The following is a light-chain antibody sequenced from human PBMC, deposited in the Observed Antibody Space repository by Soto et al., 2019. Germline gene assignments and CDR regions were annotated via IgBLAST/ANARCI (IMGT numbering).Light chain of an antibody. V-gene: IGKV1-39*01. J-gene: IGKJ5*01. CDR1: QGIRND. CDR3: QPSSRTSIT. CDR2: TAS. Sequence: DIQMTQAPSSLSASVGDRVTITCRASQGIRNDLGWYQQKPGKAPKLLIYTASSLQSGVPSRFSSSGSGPALTITINSLQPEDFATYYCQPSSRTSITFGQGTRLEIK.